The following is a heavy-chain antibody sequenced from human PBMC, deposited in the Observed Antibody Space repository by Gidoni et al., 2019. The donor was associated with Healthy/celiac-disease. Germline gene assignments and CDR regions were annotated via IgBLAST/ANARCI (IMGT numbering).Heavy chain of an antibody. CDR2: ISSSSSYI. J-gene: IGHJ3*02. CDR1: GFTFSSYS. CDR3: ARDGDYDSFDI. D-gene: IGHD4-17*01. Sequence: EVQLVEPGGGLVKPGGSLRISCAATGFTFSSYSMNWVRLAPGKGLEWVSSISSSSSYIYYADSVKGRFTISRDNAKNSLYLQMNSLRAEDTAVYYCARDGDYDSFDIWGQGTMVTVSS. V-gene: IGHV3-21*01.